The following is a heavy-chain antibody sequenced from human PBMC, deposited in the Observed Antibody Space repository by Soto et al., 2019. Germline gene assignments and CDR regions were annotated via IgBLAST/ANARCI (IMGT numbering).Heavy chain of an antibody. CDR3: AAVTQRITIFGVVTHGMDV. Sequence: ASVKVSCKASGYTFTSYGISWVRQAPGQGLEWMGWISAYNGNTNYAQKLQGRVTMTTDTSTSTAYMELSSLRSEDTAVYYCAAVTQRITIFGVVTHGMDVWGQGTTVTVSS. CDR1: GYTFTSYG. D-gene: IGHD3-3*01. CDR2: ISAYNGNT. V-gene: IGHV1-18*01. J-gene: IGHJ6*02.